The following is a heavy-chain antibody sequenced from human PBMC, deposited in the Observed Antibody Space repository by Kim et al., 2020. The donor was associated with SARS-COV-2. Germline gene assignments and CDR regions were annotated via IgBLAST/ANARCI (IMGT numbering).Heavy chain of an antibody. Sequence: GGSLRLSCAASGFTFSDYYMSWIRQAPGKGLEWVSYISSSGSTIYYADSVKGRFTISRDNAKNSLYLQMNSLRAEDTAVYYCARDPFRNYDPWIVADADFDYWGQGTLVTVSS. CDR1: GFTFSDYY. V-gene: IGHV3-11*01. J-gene: IGHJ4*02. CDR2: ISSSGSTI. D-gene: IGHD3-22*01. CDR3: ARDPFRNYDPWIVADADFDY.